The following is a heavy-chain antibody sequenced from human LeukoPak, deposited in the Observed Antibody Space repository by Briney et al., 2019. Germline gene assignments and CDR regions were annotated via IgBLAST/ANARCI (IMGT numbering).Heavy chain of an antibody. CDR1: GFTFSSYW. J-gene: IGHJ4*02. V-gene: IGHV3-74*01. Sequence: PGGSLRLSCAASGFTFSSYWMHWVRHAPGKGLVWVSRINSDGSSTSYADSVKGRFTISRDNSKNTLYLQMNSLRAEDTAVYYCAKGAKFVVVPAAMDYWGQGTLVTVSS. D-gene: IGHD2-2*01. CDR3: AKGAKFVVVPAAMDY. CDR2: INSDGSST.